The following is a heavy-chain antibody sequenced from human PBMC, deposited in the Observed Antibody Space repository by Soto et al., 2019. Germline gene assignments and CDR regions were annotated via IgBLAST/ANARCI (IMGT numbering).Heavy chain of an antibody. J-gene: IGHJ4*02. D-gene: IGHD3-22*01. CDR2: INHSGST. V-gene: IGHV4-34*01. Sequence: SETLSLTCAVYGGSFSGYYWSWIRQPPGKGLEWIGEINHSGSTNYNPSLKSRVTISVDTSKNQFSLKLSSVTAADTAVYYCARAPPGYYYDSSGYFDYWGQGTLVTAPQ. CDR3: ARAPPGYYYDSSGYFDY. CDR1: GGSFSGYY.